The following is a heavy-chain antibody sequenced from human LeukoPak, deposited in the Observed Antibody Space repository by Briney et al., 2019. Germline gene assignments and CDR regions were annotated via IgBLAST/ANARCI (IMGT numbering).Heavy chain of an antibody. CDR3: ARAYGSGSRFDAFDI. CDR2: INPNSGDT. D-gene: IGHD3-10*01. J-gene: IGHJ3*02. V-gene: IGHV1-2*02. CDR1: GYTFGGYY. Sequence: ASVKVSCKASGYTFGGYYMHWLRQAPGQGLEWMGWINPNSGDTNYAQKFQGRVTMTRDTSISKAYMEMSRLRSDDTAVYYCARAYGSGSRFDAFDIWGQGTMVTVSS.